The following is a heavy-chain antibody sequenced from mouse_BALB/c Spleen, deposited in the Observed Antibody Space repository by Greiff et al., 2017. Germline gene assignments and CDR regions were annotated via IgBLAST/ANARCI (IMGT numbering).Heavy chain of an antibody. CDR1: GFTFSSFG. J-gene: IGHJ3*01. V-gene: IGHV5-17*02. CDR3: ARSGGNFPWFAY. D-gene: IGHD2-1*01. CDR2: ISSGSSTI. Sequence: DVQLVESGGGLVQPGGSRKLSCAASGFTFSSFGMHWVRQAPEKGLEWVAYISSGSSTIYYADTVKGRFTISRDNPKNTLFLQMTSLRSEDTAMYYCARSGGNFPWFAYWGQGTLVTVSA.